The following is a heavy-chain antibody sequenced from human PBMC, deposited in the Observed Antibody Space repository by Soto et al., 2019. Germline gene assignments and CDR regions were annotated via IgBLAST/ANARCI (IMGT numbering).Heavy chain of an antibody. CDR3: ARDTRPTDFGLGWDV. J-gene: IGHJ6*02. CDR1: KFIFSDYY. CDR2: ISNGATTT. D-gene: IGHD4-17*01. Sequence: LRLSCSASKFIFSDYYMSWISQAPGKGLEWVAYISNGATTTHYADSVKGRFTISRDNAKNSLYLQMNSLRAEDTAMYYCARDTRPTDFGLGWDVWGQGTTVTVSS. V-gene: IGHV3-11*01.